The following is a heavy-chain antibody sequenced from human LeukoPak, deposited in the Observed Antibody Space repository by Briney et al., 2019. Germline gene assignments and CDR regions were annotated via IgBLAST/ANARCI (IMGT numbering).Heavy chain of an antibody. CDR3: AIRNYFSS. Sequence: SETLSLTCTVSGGSISRDHWNWIRQPPGKGLEWIGYIYSSGNTNYNPSLKSRVTISVYMSKNQFSLKLSSVTAADTAVYYCAIRNYFSSWGQGTMVTVSS. CDR2: IYSSGNT. V-gene: IGHV4-59*08. CDR1: GGSISRDH. J-gene: IGHJ3*01. D-gene: IGHD2-2*01.